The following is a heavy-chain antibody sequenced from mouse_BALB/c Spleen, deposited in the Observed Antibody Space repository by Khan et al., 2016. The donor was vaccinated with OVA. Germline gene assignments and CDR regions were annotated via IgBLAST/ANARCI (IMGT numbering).Heavy chain of an antibody. D-gene: IGHD4-1*01. CDR1: GFTFSSYS. Sequence: EVMLVESGGDLVKPGGSLKLSCAASGFTFSSYSMSWVRQTPDKRLEWVASISSGGDYTYYPDIVQGRFTISRDNAKKTLYLEMSSLKSEDTAMYYCASHLTGSFAYWGQGTLVTVSA. CDR2: ISSGGDYT. CDR3: ASHLTGSFAY. V-gene: IGHV5-6*01. J-gene: IGHJ3*01.